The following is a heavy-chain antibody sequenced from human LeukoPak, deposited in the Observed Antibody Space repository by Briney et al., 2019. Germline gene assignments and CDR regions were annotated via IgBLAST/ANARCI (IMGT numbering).Heavy chain of an antibody. CDR3: AKDRGTIFGVVIIGLYYFDY. D-gene: IGHD3-3*01. V-gene: IGHV3-7*03. CDR2: IKQDGSEK. J-gene: IGHJ4*02. CDR1: GFTFSSYW. Sequence: GGSLRLSCAASGFTFSSYWMSWVRQAPGKGLEWVANIKQDGSEKYYVDSVKGRFTISRDNAKNSLYLQMNSLRAEDTAVYYCAKDRGTIFGVVIIGLYYFDYWGQGTLVTVSS.